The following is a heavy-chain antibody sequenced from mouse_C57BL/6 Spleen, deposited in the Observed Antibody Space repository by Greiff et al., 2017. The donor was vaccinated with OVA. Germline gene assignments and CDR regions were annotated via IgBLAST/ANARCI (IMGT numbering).Heavy chain of an antibody. CDR1: GYTFKSYG. CDR3: APYYYGSSLYYFDY. V-gene: IGHV1-81*01. D-gene: IGHD1-1*01. Sequence: QVQLQQSGAELARPGASVKLSCKASGYTFKSYGISWVKQRTGQGLEWIGEIYPRSGNTYYNEKFKGKATLTADKSSSTAYMELRSLTSEDSAVYFCAPYYYGSSLYYFDYWGQGTTLTVSS. J-gene: IGHJ2*01. CDR2: IYPRSGNT.